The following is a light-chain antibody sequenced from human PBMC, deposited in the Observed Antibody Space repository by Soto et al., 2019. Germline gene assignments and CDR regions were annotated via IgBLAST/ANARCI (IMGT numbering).Light chain of an antibody. J-gene: IGLJ2*01. V-gene: IGLV2-14*01. CDR1: SSDVGGYNY. Sequence: QSALTQPASVSGSPGQSITIACTGTSSDVGGYNYVSWYQQHPGKAPKLMIYEVSNRPSGVSNRFSGSKSGNRASLTISGLQAEDEADYYCSSYRTSSTVDFGGGTKVTVL. CDR3: SSYRTSSTVD. CDR2: EVS.